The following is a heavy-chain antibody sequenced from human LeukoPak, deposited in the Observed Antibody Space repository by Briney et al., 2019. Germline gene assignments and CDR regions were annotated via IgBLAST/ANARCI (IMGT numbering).Heavy chain of an antibody. CDR1: GFTFSSYS. CDR3: ARDLGGDYFDY. V-gene: IGHV3-21*01. Sequence: PGGSLRLSCAASGFTFSSYSMNWVRQAPGKGLEWVSSISSSSSYIYYADSVRGRFAISRDNAKNSLYLQMNSLRAEDTAVYYCARDLGGDYFDYWGQGTLVTVSS. D-gene: IGHD1-26*01. CDR2: ISSSSSYI. J-gene: IGHJ4*02.